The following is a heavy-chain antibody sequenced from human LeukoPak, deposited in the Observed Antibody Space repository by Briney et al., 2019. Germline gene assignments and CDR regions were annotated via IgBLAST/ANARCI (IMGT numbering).Heavy chain of an antibody. J-gene: IGHJ5*02. D-gene: IGHD2-2*01. CDR1: GYTFTGYH. CDR2: INPNSGGT. V-gene: IGHV1-2*02. CDR3: ATDCSSTSCYLFDP. Sequence: ASVKVSCKASGYTFTGYHMHWVRQAPGQGLEWMGWINPNSGGTNYAQKFQGRVTMTRDTSISTAYMELSRLRSDDTAVYYCATDCSSTSCYLFDPWGQGTLVTVSS.